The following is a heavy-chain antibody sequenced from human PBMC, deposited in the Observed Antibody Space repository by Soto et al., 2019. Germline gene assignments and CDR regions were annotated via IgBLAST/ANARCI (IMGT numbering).Heavy chain of an antibody. Sequence: SETLSLTCAVCGGSFSGYYWSWIRHPPGKGLGWIVQINHRGSNNYNPSLKSRVIISVDTCKNQFCLKLSSVMAADTSVYYCANQVARRRGIAAAAGGKGTLVTVS. V-gene: IGHV4-34*01. CDR1: GGSFSGYY. CDR3: ANQVARRRGIAAAA. D-gene: IGHD6-13*01. J-gene: IGHJ4*02. CDR2: INHRGSN.